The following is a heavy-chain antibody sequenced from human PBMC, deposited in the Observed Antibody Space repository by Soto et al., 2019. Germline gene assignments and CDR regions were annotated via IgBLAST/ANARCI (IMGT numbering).Heavy chain of an antibody. D-gene: IGHD1-26*01. J-gene: IGHJ6*02. V-gene: IGHV3-74*01. CDR3: ARGWVGATLTSYYYYGMDV. CDR1: GFTFSSYW. Sequence: GGSLRLSCAASGFTFSSYWMHWVRQAPGKGLVWVSRINSDGSSASYADSVKGRFTISRDNAKNTLYLQMNSLRAEDTAVYYCARGWVGATLTSYYYYGMDVWGQGTTVTVSS. CDR2: INSDGSSA.